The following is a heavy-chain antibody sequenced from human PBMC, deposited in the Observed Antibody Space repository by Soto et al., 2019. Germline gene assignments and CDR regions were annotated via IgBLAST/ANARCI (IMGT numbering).Heavy chain of an antibody. J-gene: IGHJ4*02. Sequence: GGSLRLSCAASGFTFSSYSMNWVRQAPGKGLEWVSYISSSSSTIYYADSVKGRFTISRDNAKNSLYLQMNSLRAEDTAVYYCARGPRYSGYELWAFDYWGQGTLVTVSS. CDR1: GFTFSSYS. D-gene: IGHD5-12*01. CDR3: ARGPRYSGYELWAFDY. CDR2: ISSSSSTI. V-gene: IGHV3-48*01.